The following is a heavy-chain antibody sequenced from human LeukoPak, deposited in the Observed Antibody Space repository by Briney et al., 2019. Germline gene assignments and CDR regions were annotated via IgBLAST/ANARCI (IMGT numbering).Heavy chain of an antibody. D-gene: IGHD3-3*01. CDR2: ISGSGSDM. J-gene: IGHJ4*02. CDR1: GFTFSSFT. V-gene: IGHV3-21*01. Sequence: GGSLRLSCAASGFTFSSFTMNWVRQAPGKGLEWVSSISGSGSDMYYAESVKGRFTISRDNAKNSLYLQMNSLRAEDTAVYYCARERQNKDFWSGGDYWGQGTLVTVSS. CDR3: ARERQNKDFWSGGDY.